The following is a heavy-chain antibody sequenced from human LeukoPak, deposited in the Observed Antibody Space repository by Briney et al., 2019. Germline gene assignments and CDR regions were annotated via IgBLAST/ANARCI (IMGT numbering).Heavy chain of an antibody. CDR2: ISSSSSTI. V-gene: IGHV3-48*01. J-gene: IGHJ4*02. CDR3: AKDFVGTGNFRGGDY. CDR1: GFTFSSYS. Sequence: GGSLRLSCAASGFTFSSYSMIWVRQAPGKGLEWVSYISSSSSTIYYADSAKGRFTISRDNAKNSLYLQMNSLRAEDTALYYCAKDFVGTGNFRGGDYWGQGTLVTVSS. D-gene: IGHD1-1*01.